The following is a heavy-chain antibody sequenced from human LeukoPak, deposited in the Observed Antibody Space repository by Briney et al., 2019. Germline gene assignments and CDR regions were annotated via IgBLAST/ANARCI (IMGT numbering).Heavy chain of an antibody. V-gene: IGHV3-23*01. CDR1: GFTFSSYA. D-gene: IGHD6-19*01. J-gene: IGHJ4*02. Sequence: HPGGSLRLSCAASGFTFSSYAMSWVRQAPGKGLEWVSTISGSAGSTYYADSVKGRFTISRDNSKNTLYLQMNSLRAEDTAVYYCAKAKGWLQIFDYWGQGTLVIVSS. CDR2: ISGSAGST. CDR3: AKAKGWLQIFDY.